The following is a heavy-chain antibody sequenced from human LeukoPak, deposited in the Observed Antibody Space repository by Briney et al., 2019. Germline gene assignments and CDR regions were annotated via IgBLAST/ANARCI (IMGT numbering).Heavy chain of an antibody. J-gene: IGHJ4*02. D-gene: IGHD4-17*01. V-gene: IGHV3-7*01. CDR2: IKEDGSEK. Sequence: PGGSLRLSCAASGFTFSSYCMTWVRQAPGKGLEWVANIKEDGSEKYYVDSVKGRFTISRDNAKNSLFLQMNSLRAEDTAVHYCARDPYGDYYFDYWGQGTLVTVSS. CDR1: GFTFSSYC. CDR3: ARDPYGDYYFDY.